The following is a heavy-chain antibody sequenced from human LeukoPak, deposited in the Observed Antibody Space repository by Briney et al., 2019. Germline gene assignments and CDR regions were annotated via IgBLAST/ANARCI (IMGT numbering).Heavy chain of an antibody. CDR3: TRDIANYNSFDP. CDR2: IDKKDKGYATAT. V-gene: IGHV3-73*01. Sequence: GGSLRLSCAASGFTFSGSAIHWVRQSSGKGLEWVGQIDKKDKGYATATAYAASVKGRFTIYRDDSINTAYLQMKSLKTEDTALYYCTRDIANYNSFDPWGQGTLVTVSS. J-gene: IGHJ5*02. CDR1: GFTFSGSA. D-gene: IGHD2-15*01.